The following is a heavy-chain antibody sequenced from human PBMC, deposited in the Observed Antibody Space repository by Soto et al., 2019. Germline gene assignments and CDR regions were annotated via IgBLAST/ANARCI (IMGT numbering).Heavy chain of an antibody. V-gene: IGHV4-59*08. CDR3: ARPDMVTRNWFFDL. J-gene: IGHJ2*01. CDR2: IHYSGNT. Sequence: QVQLQESGPGLVKPSETLSLTCNVSGVSIKSYYWSWIRHPPGKGLQWIGYIHYSGNTNYNPPLMPRVTLSLDASKNHLSLRLHSVTAADTAVYYCARPDMVTRNWFFDLWGRGTLVTVSS. D-gene: IGHD2-21*02. CDR1: GVSIKSYY.